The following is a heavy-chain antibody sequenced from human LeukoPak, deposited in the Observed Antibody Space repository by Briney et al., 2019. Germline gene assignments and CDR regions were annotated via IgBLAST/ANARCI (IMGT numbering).Heavy chain of an antibody. Sequence: SQTLSLTCTVSGGSIRSGGFHWSWIRQHPGKGLEWIGYIYYNGISKYNPSLNSRVTISVDTPKNQFSLNLRSVTAADTAVYYCARAHVDDVEMVYAIRALDIWGQGTLVTVSS. CDR3: ARAHVDDVEMVYAIRALDI. CDR1: GGSIRSGGFH. D-gene: IGHD2-8*01. CDR2: IYYNGIS. J-gene: IGHJ3*02. V-gene: IGHV4-31*03.